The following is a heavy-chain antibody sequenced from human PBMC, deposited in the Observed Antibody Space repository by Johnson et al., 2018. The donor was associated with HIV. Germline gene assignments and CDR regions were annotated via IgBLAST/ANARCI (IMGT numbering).Heavy chain of an antibody. CDR3: AKSTQANILRESGPYGAFDI. V-gene: IGHV3-30*18. CDR1: GFTFSSYA. D-gene: IGHD3-10*01. J-gene: IGHJ3*02. CDR2: ISYDGSNK. Sequence: QVQLVESGGGVVQPGRSLRLSCAASGFTFSSYAMHWVRQAPGKGLEWVAVISYDGSNKYYTDSVKGRFTISRDNSKNTLYVQMNSLRAEDTAVYYCAKSTQANILRESGPYGAFDIWGQGTMVTVSS.